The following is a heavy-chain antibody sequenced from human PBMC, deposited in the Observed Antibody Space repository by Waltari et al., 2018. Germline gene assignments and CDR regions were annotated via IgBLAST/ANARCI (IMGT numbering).Heavy chain of an antibody. Sequence: QVQLVESGGGVVQPGRSLRLSCSASGFTFSSYAMHWARPAPGKGLEWVAVISYDGSNKYYADSVKGRFTISRDNSKNTLYLQMNSLRAEDTAVYYCARDGGAYYYDSSGYPNYWGQGTLVTVSS. CDR2: ISYDGSNK. J-gene: IGHJ4*02. D-gene: IGHD3-22*01. CDR1: GFTFSSYA. CDR3: ARDGGAYYYDSSGYPNY. V-gene: IGHV3-30*01.